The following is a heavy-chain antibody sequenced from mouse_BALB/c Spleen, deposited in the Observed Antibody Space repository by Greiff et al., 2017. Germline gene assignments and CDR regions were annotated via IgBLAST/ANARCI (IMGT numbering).Heavy chain of an antibody. D-gene: IGHD1-1*01. CDR3: AREAITTVLDY. CDR2: ISSGSSTI. CDR1: GFTFSSFG. J-gene: IGHJ2*01. Sequence: EVQGVESGGGLVQPGGSRKLSCAASGFTFSSFGMHWVRQAPEKGLEWVAYISSGSSTIYYADTVKGRFTISRDNPKNTLFLQMTSLRSEDTAMYYCAREAITTVLDYWGQGTTLTVSS. V-gene: IGHV5-17*02.